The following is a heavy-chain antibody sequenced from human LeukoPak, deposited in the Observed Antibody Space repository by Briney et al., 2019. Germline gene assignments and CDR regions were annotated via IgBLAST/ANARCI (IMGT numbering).Heavy chain of an antibody. D-gene: IGHD1-26*01. CDR3: ARVGKGATTGRWIWFDP. CDR1: GYTFTSYG. Sequence: EASVKVSCKASGYTFTSYGISWVRQAPGQGLEWMGWISAYNGNTNYAQKLQGRVTMTTDTSTSTAYMELRSLRSDDTAVYYYARVGKGATTGRWIWFDPWGQGTLVTVSS. J-gene: IGHJ5*02. CDR2: ISAYNGNT. V-gene: IGHV1-18*01.